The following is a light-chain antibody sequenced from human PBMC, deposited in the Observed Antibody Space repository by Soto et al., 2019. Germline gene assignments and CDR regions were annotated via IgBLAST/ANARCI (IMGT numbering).Light chain of an antibody. J-gene: IGKJ4*01. Sequence: AIRMTQSPSSLSASTGDRVTITCRASQGISSYLAWYQQKPGKAPKLLIYAASTLQSGVPSRFSGSGSGTDFTLTISRLQSEDFATYYCQQYYSYVALTFGGGTKVEIK. CDR1: QGISSY. CDR3: QQYYSYVALT. CDR2: AAS. V-gene: IGKV1-8*01.